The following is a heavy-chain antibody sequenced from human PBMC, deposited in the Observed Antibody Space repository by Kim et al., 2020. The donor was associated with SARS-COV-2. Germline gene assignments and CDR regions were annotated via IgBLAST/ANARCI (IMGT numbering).Heavy chain of an antibody. D-gene: IGHD3-9*01. Sequence: GGSLRLSCAASGFTFSSYWMSWVRQAPGKGLEWVANIKQDGSEKYYVDSVKGRFTISRDNAKNSLYLQMNSLRAEDTAVYYCARDQVESYDILTGYDYWGQGALVTVSS. J-gene: IGHJ4*02. CDR2: IKQDGSEK. V-gene: IGHV3-7*03. CDR1: GFTFSSYW. CDR3: ARDQVESYDILTGYDY.